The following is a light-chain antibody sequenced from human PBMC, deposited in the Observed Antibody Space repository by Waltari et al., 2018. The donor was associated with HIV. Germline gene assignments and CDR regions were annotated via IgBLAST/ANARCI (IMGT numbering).Light chain of an antibody. J-gene: IGLJ3*02. Sequence: QSVLTQPPSASETPGQRVTISCSGSTSNIGINTVNWYQQLPGTAPKLLIYTNNQRPSGVPDQFSGSKSGTSASLAISGLQSEDEAHYYCAAWDDSVNGWVFGGGTKLTVL. CDR2: TNN. V-gene: IGLV1-44*01. CDR1: TSNIGINT. CDR3: AAWDDSVNGWV.